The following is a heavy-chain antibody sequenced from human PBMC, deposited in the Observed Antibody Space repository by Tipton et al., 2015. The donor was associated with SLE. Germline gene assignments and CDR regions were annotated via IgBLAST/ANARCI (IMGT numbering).Heavy chain of an antibody. CDR3: AREAVGADGGLDY. CDR2: INHSGST. CDR1: GGSISSYY. V-gene: IGHV4-34*01. J-gene: IGHJ4*02. Sequence: TLSLTCTVSGGSISSYYWSWIRQPPGKGLEWIGEINHSGSTNYNPSLKSRVTISVNTSKNQFSLNLSSVTAADTAVYYCAREAVGADGGLDYWGQGTPVTVSS. D-gene: IGHD1-26*01.